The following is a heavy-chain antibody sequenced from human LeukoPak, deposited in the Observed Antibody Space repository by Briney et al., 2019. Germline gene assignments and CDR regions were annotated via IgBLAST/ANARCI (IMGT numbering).Heavy chain of an antibody. V-gene: IGHV1-18*01. D-gene: IGHD3-10*01. CDR2: ICAYNGNT. CDR3: ARDLASMVRGQGY. Sequence: ASLKVSCKASGYTFTSYGISWVRQAPGQGLEWMGGICAYNGNTNYAQKLQGRVTMTTDTSTSTAYMELRSLRSDDTAVYYCARDLASMVRGQGYWGQGTLVTVSS. J-gene: IGHJ4*02. CDR1: GYTFTSYG.